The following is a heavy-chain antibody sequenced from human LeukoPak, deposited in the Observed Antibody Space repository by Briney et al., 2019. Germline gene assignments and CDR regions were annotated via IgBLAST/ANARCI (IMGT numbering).Heavy chain of an antibody. J-gene: IGHJ4*02. CDR1: GFTFSAYW. D-gene: IGHD3-9*01. CDR3: ARDLDWLLFDY. V-gene: IGHV3-74*01. CDR2: VKYDGSTT. Sequence: PGGSLRLSCAASGFTFSAYWMHWLRQAPGKGLVWVSRVKYDGSTTTYADSVKGRFTISRDNAKNILYLQINSLRVEDTAVYYCARDLDWLLFDYWGQGTLVTVSS.